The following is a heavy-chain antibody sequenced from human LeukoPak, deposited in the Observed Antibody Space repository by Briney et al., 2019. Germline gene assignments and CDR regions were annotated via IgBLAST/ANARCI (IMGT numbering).Heavy chain of an antibody. CDR3: ASVDY. V-gene: IGHV3-30*01. Sequence: GGSLRLSCAASGFAFSSYAMHWVRQAPGKGLEWVAVISYDGSNKYYADSVKGRFTISRDNSKNTLYLQMNSLRAEDTAVYYCASVDYWGQGTLVTVSS. J-gene: IGHJ4*02. CDR2: ISYDGSNK. CDR1: GFAFSSYA.